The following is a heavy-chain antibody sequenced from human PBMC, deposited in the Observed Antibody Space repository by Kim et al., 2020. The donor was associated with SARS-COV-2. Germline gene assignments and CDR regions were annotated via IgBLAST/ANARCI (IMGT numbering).Heavy chain of an antibody. J-gene: IGHJ4*02. D-gene: IGHD3-3*01. CDR3: ARDGVTIFGVDHPLDY. V-gene: IGHV3-33*01. Sequence: GGSLRLSCAASGFTFSSYGMHWVRQAPGKGLEWVAVIWYDGSNKYYADSVKGRFTISRDNSKNTLYLQMNSLRAEDTAVYYCARDGVTIFGVDHPLDYWGQGTLVTVSS. CDR1: GFTFSSYG. CDR2: IWYDGSNK.